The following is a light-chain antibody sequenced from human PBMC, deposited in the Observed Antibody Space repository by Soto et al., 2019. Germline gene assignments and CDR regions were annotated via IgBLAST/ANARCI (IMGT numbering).Light chain of an antibody. J-gene: IGKJ5*01. Sequence: TQSPCSLSVSVGDRATLTCRASQTISRYLNWYQQKPGKAPSLLIYGASNRQSGIPSRFSGSGSGTDFTLAISSLQPEDFAAYYCQQSNNWPITFGQGTRLEI. CDR1: QTISRY. CDR2: GAS. CDR3: QQSNNWPIT. V-gene: IGKV1-39*01.